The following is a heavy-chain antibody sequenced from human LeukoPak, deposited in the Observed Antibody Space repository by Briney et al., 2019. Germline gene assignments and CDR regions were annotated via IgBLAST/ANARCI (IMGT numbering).Heavy chain of an antibody. D-gene: IGHD3-22*01. CDR3: VKDQGSSGYCCDY. J-gene: IGHJ4*02. CDR2: ISGSGGST. Sequence: GGSLRLSCAASGFTFSSYAMSWVRQAPGKGLEWVSAISGSGGSTYYADSVKGRFTISRDNPKNTLYLQMNSLRAEDTAVYYCVKDQGSSGYCCDYWGQGTLVTVSS. CDR1: GFTFSSYA. V-gene: IGHV3-23*01.